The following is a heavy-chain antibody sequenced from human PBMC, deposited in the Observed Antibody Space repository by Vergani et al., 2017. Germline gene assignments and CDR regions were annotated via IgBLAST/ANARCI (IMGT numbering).Heavy chain of an antibody. J-gene: IGHJ6*02. D-gene: IGHD3-22*01. CDR1: GYTFTSYG. CDR3: ARATITMIERSYYYYGMDV. V-gene: IGHV1-18*01. CDR2: ISAYNGNT. Sequence: QVQLVQSGAEVKKPGASVKVSCKASGYTFTSYGISWVRQAPGQGLEWMGWISAYNGNTNYAQQLQGRVTMTTDTSTSTAYMELRSLRSDDTAVYYCARATITMIERSYYYYGMDVWGQGTTVTVSS.